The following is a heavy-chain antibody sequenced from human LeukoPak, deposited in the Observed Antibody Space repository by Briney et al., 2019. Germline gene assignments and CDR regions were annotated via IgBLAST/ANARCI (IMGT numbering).Heavy chain of an antibody. CDR1: GGTFSSYA. J-gene: IGHJ6*03. D-gene: IGHD3-10*01. CDR2: IIPIFGTA. V-gene: IGHV1-69*05. CDR3: AREGSYYYYMDV. Sequence: ASVKVSCKASGGTFSSYAISWVRQAPGQGLEWMGGIIPIFGTANYAQKFQGRVTITTDESTSTAYMELSSLRSEDTAVYYCAREGSYYYYMDVWGKGTTVTVSS.